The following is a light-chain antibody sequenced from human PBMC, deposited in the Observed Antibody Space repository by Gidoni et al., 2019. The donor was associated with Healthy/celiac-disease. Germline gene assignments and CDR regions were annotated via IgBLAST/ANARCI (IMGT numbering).Light chain of an antibody. CDR3: CSYAGSYTLV. V-gene: IGLV2-11*01. CDR2: DVS. CDR1: SSDVGGYNY. Sequence: QSALTQPRSVYGSPGQSVTISCTGTSSDVGGYNYVSWYQQHPGKAPKLMIYDVSKRPSGVPDRFSGSKSGNTASLTISVLQAEDEADYYCCSYAGSYTLVFGGGTKLTVL. J-gene: IGLJ2*01.